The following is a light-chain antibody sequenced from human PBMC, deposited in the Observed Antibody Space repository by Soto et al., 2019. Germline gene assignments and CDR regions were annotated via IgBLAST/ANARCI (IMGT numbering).Light chain of an antibody. CDR3: QQYGSSPWT. CDR2: GAS. Sequence: EIVLTQSPGTLSLSPGERATLSCRASQRVSSSYLAWYKQKPGQAPRLLIYGASSRATGIPDRFSGSGSGTEFTLTISRLEPEDFEVYYCQQYGSSPWTFGQGTKVEIK. CDR1: QRVSSSY. V-gene: IGKV3-20*01. J-gene: IGKJ1*01.